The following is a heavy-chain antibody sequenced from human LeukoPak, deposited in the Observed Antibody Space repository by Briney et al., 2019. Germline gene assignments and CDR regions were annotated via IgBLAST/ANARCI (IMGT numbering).Heavy chain of an antibody. Sequence: GGSLRLSCAASGFTFSNAWMNWVRQPPGKGLEWVGRIKTKTEGGTTDYAAPVKGRFTISRDDSKNTVYLQMNSLKTEDTAVYYCASYGSGSHDYWGQGSLVTVSS. J-gene: IGHJ4*02. CDR2: IKTKTEGGTT. D-gene: IGHD3-10*01. V-gene: IGHV3-15*01. CDR1: GFTFSNAW. CDR3: ASYGSGSHDY.